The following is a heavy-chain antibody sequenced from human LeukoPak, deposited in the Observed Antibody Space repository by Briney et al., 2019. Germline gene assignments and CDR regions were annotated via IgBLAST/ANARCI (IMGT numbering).Heavy chain of an antibody. CDR3: ARSIAARSFDY. J-gene: IGHJ4*02. Sequence: ASVKVSCKASGYTFTTYAMNWVRQAPGQGLEWMGWINTNTGNPTNAQGFTGRFVFSLDTSVSTAYLQISSLKAEDTAMYYCARSIAARSFDYWGQGTLVTVSS. CDR2: INTNTGNP. CDR1: GYTFTTYA. V-gene: IGHV7-4-1*02. D-gene: IGHD6-6*01.